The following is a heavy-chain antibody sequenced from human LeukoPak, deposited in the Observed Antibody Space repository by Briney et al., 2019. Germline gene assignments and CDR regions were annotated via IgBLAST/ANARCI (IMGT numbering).Heavy chain of an antibody. V-gene: IGHV1-46*01. D-gene: IGHD6-19*01. Sequence: ASVKVSCKASGYTFTSYYIQWVRQAPGQGFEWMGMINPSTGSTTYAQKFQGRVTLTRDTSTSTVYMELSSLRSEDTAVYYCARELAVAGTGGFDYWGQGTLVTVSS. J-gene: IGHJ4*02. CDR1: GYTFTSYY. CDR3: ARELAVAGTGGFDY. CDR2: INPSTGST.